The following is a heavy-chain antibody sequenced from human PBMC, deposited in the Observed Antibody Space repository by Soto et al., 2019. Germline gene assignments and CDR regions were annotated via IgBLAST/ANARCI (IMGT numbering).Heavy chain of an antibody. CDR3: ARAHCSGGSCYPGDYYYMDV. CDR1: GYTFTGYY. Sequence: GASVKVSCKASGYTFTGYYRHWVRQAPGQGLEWMGWINPNSGGTNYAQKFQGWVTMTRDTSISTAYMELSRLRSDDTAVYYCARAHCSGGSCYPGDYYYMDVWGKGTTVTVS. V-gene: IGHV1-2*04. J-gene: IGHJ6*03. D-gene: IGHD2-15*01. CDR2: INPNSGGT.